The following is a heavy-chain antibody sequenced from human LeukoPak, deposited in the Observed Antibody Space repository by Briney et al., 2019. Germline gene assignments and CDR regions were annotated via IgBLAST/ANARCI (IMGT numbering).Heavy chain of an antibody. J-gene: IGHJ6*04. V-gene: IGHV3-33*01. D-gene: IGHD3-10*01. CDR2: IRHDGSNK. CDR1: GFTFSSYG. Sequence: GGSLRLSCAASGFTFSSYGMHWVRQAPGKGLEWVAVIRHDGSNKDYADSVKVRFTISRDNSKNTMYLQMNSLRAEDTAVYYCARDRGMVRGVRFYCYYGMDVWGKGTTVTVSS. CDR3: ARDRGMVRGVRFYCYYGMDV.